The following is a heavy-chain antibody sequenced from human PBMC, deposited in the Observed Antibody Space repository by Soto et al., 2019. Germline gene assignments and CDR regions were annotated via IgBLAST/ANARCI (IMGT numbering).Heavy chain of an antibody. Sequence: SETLSLTCTVSGGSISSYYWSWIRQPPGKGLEWIGYIYYSGSTNYNPSLKSRVTISVDTSKNQFSLKLSSVTAADTAVYYCASRSGALRYFDWLPDAFDIWGQGTMVT. CDR2: IYYSGST. CDR1: GGSISSYY. D-gene: IGHD3-9*01. CDR3: ASRSGALRYFDWLPDAFDI. J-gene: IGHJ3*02. V-gene: IGHV4-59*01.